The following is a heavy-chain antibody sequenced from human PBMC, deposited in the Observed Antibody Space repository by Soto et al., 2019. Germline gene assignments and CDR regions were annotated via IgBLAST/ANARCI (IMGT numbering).Heavy chain of an antibody. V-gene: IGHV1-8*01. CDR1: GDTFTNFD. CDR3: ARYIYGQGFKA. J-gene: IGHJ5*02. Sequence: QVQLVQPGAEVRKPGASVKVSCKASGDTFTNFDFNWVRQPTGQGLEWIGWMRANSGDTGHAQKFQGRVSMTRDTSMSTAYMELSSLRAGDTAVYYCARYIYGQGFKAWGQGTLVFVSS. D-gene: IGHD3-3*02. CDR2: MRANSGDT.